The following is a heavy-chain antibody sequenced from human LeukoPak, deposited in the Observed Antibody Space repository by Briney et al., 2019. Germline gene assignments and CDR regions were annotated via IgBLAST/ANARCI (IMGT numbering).Heavy chain of an antibody. Sequence: GGSLRLSCAASGFTFSNYYKCWIRQAPGKGLEWVACISSSGSTIYYADSVKGRFTISRDNSKNTLYLQMNSLIAEDTAVYYCAKGSSWYFHYCGQGTLVTVS. D-gene: IGHD2-2*01. J-gene: IGHJ4*02. CDR2: ISSSGSTI. V-gene: IGHV3-11*04. CDR3: AKGSSWYFHY. CDR1: GFTFSNYY.